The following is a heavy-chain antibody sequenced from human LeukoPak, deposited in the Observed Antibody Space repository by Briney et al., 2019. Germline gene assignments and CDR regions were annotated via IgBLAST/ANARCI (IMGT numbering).Heavy chain of an antibody. CDR1: GFTFSSAW. Sequence: GGSLRLSCAASGFTFSSAWMTWVRQAPGKGLEWVAVISYDGSNKYYADSVKGRFTISRDNSKNTLYLQMNSLRAEDTAVYYCARKLAAADPNYWGQGTLVTVSS. CDR2: ISYDGSNK. D-gene: IGHD6-13*01. J-gene: IGHJ4*02. CDR3: ARKLAAADPNY. V-gene: IGHV3-30-3*01.